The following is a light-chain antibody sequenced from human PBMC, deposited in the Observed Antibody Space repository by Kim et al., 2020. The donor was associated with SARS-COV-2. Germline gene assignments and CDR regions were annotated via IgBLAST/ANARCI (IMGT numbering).Light chain of an antibody. J-gene: IGKJ4*01. Sequence: EIVLTQSPGTLSLSPGERATLSCRASQTVTLNYLGWYQQKPGQAPRLLIYDASNRATGIPDRFSGSGSGTDFTLTISRVEPEDFAVYYCLQGAHSPLTFGGGTKVDIK. CDR2: DAS. CDR3: LQGAHSPLT. CDR1: QTVTLNY. V-gene: IGKV3-20*01.